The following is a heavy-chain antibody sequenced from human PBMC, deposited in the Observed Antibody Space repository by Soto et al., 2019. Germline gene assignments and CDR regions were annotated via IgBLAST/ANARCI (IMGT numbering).Heavy chain of an antibody. CDR1: GGSISSGGYY. CDR3: ARSIDP. CDR2: IYYTGST. J-gene: IGHJ5*02. Sequence: QVQLQESGPGLVKPSQTLSLTCTVSGGSISSGGYYWSWIRQHPGKGLEWIGYIYYTGSTYCHPAPKSRFTVSVDTSTNQFSPKLSSVTAADRAVYYCARSIDPWGQGTLVTVSS. V-gene: IGHV4-31*03.